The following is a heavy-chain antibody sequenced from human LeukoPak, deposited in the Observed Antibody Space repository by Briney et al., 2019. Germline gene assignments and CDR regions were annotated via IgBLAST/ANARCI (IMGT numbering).Heavy chain of an antibody. CDR2: ISWNSGSI. CDR3: GGKQLVTSFDY. V-gene: IGHV3-9*01. J-gene: IGHJ4*02. D-gene: IGHD6-6*01. Sequence: GGSLRLSCAASGFTFDDYAMHWVRQAPGKGLEWVSGISWNSGSIGYADSVKGRFTISRDNAKKSLYLQMNSLRAEDTALYSKGGKQLVTSFDYWGQGTLVTVSS. CDR1: GFTFDDYA.